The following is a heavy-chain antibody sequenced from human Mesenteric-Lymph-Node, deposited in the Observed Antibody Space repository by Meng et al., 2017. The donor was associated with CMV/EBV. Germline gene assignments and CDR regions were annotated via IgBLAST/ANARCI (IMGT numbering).Heavy chain of an antibody. J-gene: IGHJ6*02. CDR1: GYTFIGYY. CDR3: ARVEGGSHYYYYGMDV. CDR2: INPNSGGT. V-gene: IGHV1-2*02. D-gene: IGHD3-16*01. Sequence: ASVKVSCKASGYTFIGYYMHWVRQAPGQGLEWMGWINPNSGGTKYAQKFQGRVTMTRDTSITTAYMELSRLRSDDTAVYYCARVEGGSHYYYYGMDVWGQGTTVTVSS.